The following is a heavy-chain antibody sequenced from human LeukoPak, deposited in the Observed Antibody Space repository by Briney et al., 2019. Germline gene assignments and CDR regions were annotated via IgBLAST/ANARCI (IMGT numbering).Heavy chain of an antibody. CDR1: GYTFTSYA. D-gene: IGHD2-15*01. CDR3: AREGYCSGGSCLDF. CDR2: INTNTGNP. J-gene: IGHJ4*02. Sequence: ASVKVSCKASGYTFTSYAMNWVRQAPGQGLEWMGWINTNTGNPTYAQGFTGRFVFSLDTSVSTAYLQISSLKAEDTAVYYCAREGYCSGGSCLDFWGQGTLVTVSS. V-gene: IGHV7-4-1*02.